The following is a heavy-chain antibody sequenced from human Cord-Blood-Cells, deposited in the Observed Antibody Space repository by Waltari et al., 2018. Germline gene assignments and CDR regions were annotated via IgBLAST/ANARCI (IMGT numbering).Heavy chain of an antibody. V-gene: IGHV1-24*01. CDR1: GYTLTELS. D-gene: IGHD7-27*01. Sequence: QVQLVQSGAEVKKPGASVKVSCKVSGYTLTELSMPWVRQAPGKGLEWMGGFDPEDGETIYAQKFQGRVTMTEDTSTDTAYMELSSLRSEDTAVYYCATDELGTGERVRAFDYWGQGTLVTVSS. CDR2: FDPEDGET. CDR3: ATDELGTGERVRAFDY. J-gene: IGHJ4*02.